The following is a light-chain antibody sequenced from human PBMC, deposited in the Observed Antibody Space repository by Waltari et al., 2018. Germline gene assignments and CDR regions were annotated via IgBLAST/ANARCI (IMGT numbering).Light chain of an antibody. CDR2: EVS. CDR1: SRDVGGYHY. V-gene: IGLV2-8*01. Sequence: QSALTQPPSASGSPGQSVTISCTGTSRDVGGYHYVSWYQQHPGKAPNLMIYEVSKRPSGVPDRFSGSKSGNTASLTVSGLQAEDEADYYCSSYAGSNNLVFGGGTKLTVL. J-gene: IGLJ3*02. CDR3: SSYAGSNNLV.